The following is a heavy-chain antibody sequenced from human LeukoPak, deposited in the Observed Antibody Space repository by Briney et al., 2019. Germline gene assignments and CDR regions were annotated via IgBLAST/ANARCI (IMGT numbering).Heavy chain of an antibody. V-gene: IGHV3-30*04. Sequence: PGGSLRLSCAASGFTFSSYAMHWVRQAPGKGLEWVAVISYDGSNKYYADSVKGRFTISRDNSKNTLYLQMNSLRAEDTAVYYCARDDLTGYCSSTSCYAVYGMDVWGQGTTVPVSS. D-gene: IGHD2-2*01. CDR1: GFTFSSYA. CDR3: ARDDLTGYCSSTSCYAVYGMDV. CDR2: ISYDGSNK. J-gene: IGHJ6*02.